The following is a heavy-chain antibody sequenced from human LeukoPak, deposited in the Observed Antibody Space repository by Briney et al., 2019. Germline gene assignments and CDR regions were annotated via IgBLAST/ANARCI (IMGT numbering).Heavy chain of an antibody. J-gene: IGHJ4*02. CDR3: ARDVTAAFDY. CDR2: IYTSGST. V-gene: IGHV4-61*02. Sequence: SETLSLTCTVSGGSISSSSYYWSWIRQPAGKGLEWIGRIYTSGSTNYNPSLKSRVTISVDTSKNQFSLKLSSVTAADTAVYYCARDVTAAFDYWGQGTLVTVSS. CDR1: GGSISSSSYY. D-gene: IGHD6-13*01.